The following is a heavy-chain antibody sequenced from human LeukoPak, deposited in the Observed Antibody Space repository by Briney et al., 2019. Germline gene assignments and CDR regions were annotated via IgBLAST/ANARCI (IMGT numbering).Heavy chain of an antibody. CDR1: GFTFSSYA. D-gene: IGHD5-18*01. J-gene: IGHJ4*02. V-gene: IGHV3-23*01. CDR2: ISGSGGST. CDR3: AKDGSGYSYGYPFDY. Sequence: GGSLRLSCAASGFTFSSYAMSWVRQAPGKGLEWVSAISGSGGSTYYADSVKGRFTISRDNSKNTLYLQMNSLRAEDTAVYYCAKDGSGYSYGYPFDYWGQGTLVTVPS.